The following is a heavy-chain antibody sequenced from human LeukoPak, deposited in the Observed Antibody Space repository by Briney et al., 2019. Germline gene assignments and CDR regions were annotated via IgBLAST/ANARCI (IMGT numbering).Heavy chain of an antibody. Sequence: GGSLRLSCAASGFTFSSYDMHWVRQATGKGLEWVSAIGTAGDTYYPGSVKGRFTISRENAKNSLYLQMNSLRAGDTAVYYCARASGSYSSFDYWGQGTLVTVSS. CDR3: ARASGSYSSFDY. CDR2: IGTAGDT. CDR1: GFTFSSYD. D-gene: IGHD1-26*01. V-gene: IGHV3-13*01. J-gene: IGHJ4*02.